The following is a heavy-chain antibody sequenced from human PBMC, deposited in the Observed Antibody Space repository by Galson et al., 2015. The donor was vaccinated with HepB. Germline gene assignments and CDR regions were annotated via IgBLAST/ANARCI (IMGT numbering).Heavy chain of an antibody. D-gene: IGHD3-3*01. Sequence: SLRLSCAASGFTFGDYAMSWFRQAPGKGLEWVGFIRSKAYGGTTEYAASVKGRFTISRDDSKSIAYLQMNSLKTEDTAVYYCTRDQEPIFGVVISGGGMDVWGQGTTVTVSS. CDR3: TRDQEPIFGVVISGGGMDV. CDR1: GFTFGDYA. CDR2: IRSKAYGGTT. J-gene: IGHJ6*02. V-gene: IGHV3-49*03.